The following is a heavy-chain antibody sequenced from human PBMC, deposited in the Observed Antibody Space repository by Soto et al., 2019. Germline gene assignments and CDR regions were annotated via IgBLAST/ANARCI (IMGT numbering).Heavy chain of an antibody. CDR1: GDTFSNYA. CDR2: IIPIFGTT. D-gene: IGHD5-12*01. CDR3: AKDAGADGYFGNWLDP. J-gene: IGHJ5*02. Sequence: QVQLVQSGAEVKKPGSSVKVSCKASGDTFSNYAITWVRQAPGQGLEWVARIIPIFGTTNVAQKFQGRVTRNADESTTTAYMELSGLRSDDTAVYFCAKDAGADGYFGNWLDPWGQGTLVTVSS. V-gene: IGHV1-69*15.